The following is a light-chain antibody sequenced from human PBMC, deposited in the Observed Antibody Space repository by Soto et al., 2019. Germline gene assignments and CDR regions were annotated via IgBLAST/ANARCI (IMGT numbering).Light chain of an antibody. V-gene: IGKV3-15*01. Sequence: EIVMTQSPATLSVSPGERATLSCRASQSVSSNLAWYQQKPGQAPRLLIYGASTRATGIPARFSGSGSGTEFTLTISSLQSEDFATYYCQQSYSSLWTFGQGTEVEIK. CDR2: GAS. J-gene: IGKJ1*01. CDR3: QQSYSSLWT. CDR1: QSVSSN.